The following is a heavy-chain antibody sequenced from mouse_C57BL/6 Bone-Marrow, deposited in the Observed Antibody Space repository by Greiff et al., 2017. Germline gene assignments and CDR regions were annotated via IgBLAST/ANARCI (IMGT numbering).Heavy chain of an antibody. J-gene: IGHJ4*01. V-gene: IGHV1-69*01. Sequence: QVQLQQPGAELVMPGASVKLSCKASGYTFTSYWMHWVKQRPGQGLEWIGEIDPSDSYTNYNQKFKGKSTLTVDKSSSTAYMHLSSLTSEDSAVYYCAREGLYAMDYWGQGTSVTVSS. CDR3: AREGLYAMDY. CDR1: GYTFTSYW. CDR2: IDPSDSYT.